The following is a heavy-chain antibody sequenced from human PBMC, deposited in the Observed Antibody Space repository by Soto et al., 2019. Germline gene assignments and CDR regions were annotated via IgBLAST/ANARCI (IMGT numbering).Heavy chain of an antibody. CDR3: AYLLGIAAGSKH. Sequence: GGSLRLSCAASGFTFSSYAMSWVRQAPGKGLEWVSAISGSGGSTYYADSVKGWFTISRDNSKNTLYLQMNSLRAEDTAVYYCAYLLGIAAGSKHWGQGTLVTVSS. D-gene: IGHD6-13*01. CDR2: ISGSGGST. CDR1: GFTFSSYA. J-gene: IGHJ1*01. V-gene: IGHV3-23*01.